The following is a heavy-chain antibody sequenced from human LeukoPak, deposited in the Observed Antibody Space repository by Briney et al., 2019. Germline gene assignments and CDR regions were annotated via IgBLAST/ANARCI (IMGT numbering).Heavy chain of an antibody. CDR2: IYYSGST. Sequence: SETLSLTCTVSGGSISSGDYYWSWIRQPPGKGLEWIGYIYYSGSTYYNPSLKSRVTISVDTSKNQFSLKLSSVTAADTAVYYCARDIHYYDSSGYYDYWGQGTLVTVSS. CDR3: ARDIHYYDSSGYYDY. D-gene: IGHD3-22*01. CDR1: GGSISSGDYY. V-gene: IGHV4-30-4*01. J-gene: IGHJ4*02.